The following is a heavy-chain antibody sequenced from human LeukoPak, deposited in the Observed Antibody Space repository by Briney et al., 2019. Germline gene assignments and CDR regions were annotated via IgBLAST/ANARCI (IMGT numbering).Heavy chain of an antibody. V-gene: IGHV4-59*01. D-gene: IGHD6-6*01. CDR3: ARDFPDSSSSRRFDY. J-gene: IGHJ4*02. Sequence: PSETLSLTCAVYGGSFSGYYWSWIRQPPGKGLEWIGYIYYSGSTNYNPSLKSRVTISVDTSKNQFSLKLSSVTAADTAVYYCARDFPDSSSSRRFDYWGQGTLVTVSS. CDR1: GGSFSGYY. CDR2: IYYSGST.